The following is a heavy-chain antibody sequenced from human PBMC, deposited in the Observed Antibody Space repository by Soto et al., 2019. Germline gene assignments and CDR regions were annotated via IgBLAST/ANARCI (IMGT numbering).Heavy chain of an antibody. CDR1: GGSISSGDYY. Sequence: SETLSLTCTVSGGSISSGDYYWSWIRQPPGKGLEWIGYIYYSGSTYYNPSLKSRVTMSVDTSKNQFSLKLSSVTAADTAVYYCARGLSVTVTTPSYYFDYWGQGTLVTVSS. CDR2: IYYSGST. J-gene: IGHJ4*02. V-gene: IGHV4-30-4*01. D-gene: IGHD4-17*01. CDR3: ARGLSVTVTTPSYYFDY.